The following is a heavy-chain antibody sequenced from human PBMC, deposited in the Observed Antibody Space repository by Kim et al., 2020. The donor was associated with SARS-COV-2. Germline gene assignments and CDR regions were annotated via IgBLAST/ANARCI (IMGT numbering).Heavy chain of an antibody. J-gene: IGHJ4*02. Sequence: GGSLRLSCAASGFTFSSYWMSWVRQAPGKGLEWVANIKQDGSEKYYVDSVKGRFTISRDNAKNSLYLQMNSLRAEDTAVYYCARDRFYYYDSSGYYYDYWGQGTLVTVSS. CDR3: ARDRFYYYDSSGYYYDY. CDR2: IKQDGSEK. D-gene: IGHD3-22*01. V-gene: IGHV3-7*01. CDR1: GFTFSSYW.